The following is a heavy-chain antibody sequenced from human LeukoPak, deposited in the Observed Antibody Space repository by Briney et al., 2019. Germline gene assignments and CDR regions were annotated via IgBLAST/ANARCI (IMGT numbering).Heavy chain of an antibody. D-gene: IGHD7-27*01. CDR2: IYSGGST. CDR1: WFTVSSNY. CDR3: ARDLVWGTPGP. Sequence: GGSLRLSCAASWFTVSSNYMSWVRQAPGKGLEWVSVIYSGGSTYYADSVKGRFTISRDNSKNTLYLQMNSLRAEDTAVYYCARDLVWGTPGPWGQGTLVTVSS. J-gene: IGHJ5*02. V-gene: IGHV3-53*01.